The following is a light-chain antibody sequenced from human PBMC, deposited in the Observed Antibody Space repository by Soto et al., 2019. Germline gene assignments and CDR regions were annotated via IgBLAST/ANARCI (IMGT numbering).Light chain of an antibody. Sequence: DIQLTQSPSFLSASVGDRVTITCRASQGISGYLVWYQQKPGKAPKLLIYGASSLQSGVPSRFSGSGSGTEFTLTISSLQPEDFATFYCQQLNSYPLTFGGGTKVEIK. J-gene: IGKJ4*01. CDR1: QGISGY. CDR2: GAS. V-gene: IGKV1-9*01. CDR3: QQLNSYPLT.